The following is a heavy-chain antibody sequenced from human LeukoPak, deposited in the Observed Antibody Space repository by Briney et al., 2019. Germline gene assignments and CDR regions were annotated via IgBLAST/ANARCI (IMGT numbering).Heavy chain of an antibody. CDR1: GFTFNDCC. J-gene: IGHJ5*02. Sequence: GGSLRLSCAASGFTFNDCCMSWIRQAPGKGLEWLSYINIGGTNTHYADSVKGRFTISRDNAKKSLYLEMNNLRAEDTAVYYCATDGAGFDTWGQGVLVTVSS. CDR3: ATDGAGFDT. CDR2: INIGGTNT. V-gene: IGHV3-11*01.